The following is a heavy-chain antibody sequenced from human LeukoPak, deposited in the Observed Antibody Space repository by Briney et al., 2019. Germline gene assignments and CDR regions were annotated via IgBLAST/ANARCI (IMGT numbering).Heavy chain of an antibody. CDR2: IYTSGST. V-gene: IGHV4-61*02. CDR1: GGSISSGSYY. J-gene: IGHJ5*02. D-gene: IGHD2-15*01. Sequence: SETLSLTCTVSGGSISSGSYYWSWIRQPAGKGLEWIGRIYTSGSTNYNPSLKSRVTISVDTSKNQFSLKLSSVTAADTAVYYCARVRIGWFDPWGQGTLVTVSS. CDR3: ARVRIGWFDP.